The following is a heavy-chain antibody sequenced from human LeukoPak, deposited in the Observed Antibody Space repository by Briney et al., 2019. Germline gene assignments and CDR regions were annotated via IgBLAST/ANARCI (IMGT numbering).Heavy chain of an antibody. CDR3: ARRVPLSGYFDY. CDR2: IYHSGST. CDR1: GYSISSGYY. Sequence: SETLSLTCTVSGYSISSGYYWGWIRQPPGKGLEWIGSIYHSGSTYYNPSLKSRVTISVDTSKNQFSLKLSSVTAADTAVYYCARRVPLSGYFDYWGQGTLVTVSS. D-gene: IGHD3-9*01. V-gene: IGHV4-38-2*02. J-gene: IGHJ4*02.